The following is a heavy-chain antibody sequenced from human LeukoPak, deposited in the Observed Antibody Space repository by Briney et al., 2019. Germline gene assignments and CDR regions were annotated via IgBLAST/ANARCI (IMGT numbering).Heavy chain of an antibody. CDR2: INPKSGAA. V-gene: IGHV1-2*02. Sequence: GASVTVSCKASGYIFSDYYMHWVRQAPGQGPEWLGWINPKSGAADYAQQFRGRVTMTRDTSINTDYMEMQRVTSDDTAVYFCARGAEAETSPLDFWGQGTLVTVSS. CDR3: ARGAEAETSPLDF. J-gene: IGHJ4*02. D-gene: IGHD6-19*01. CDR1: GYIFSDYY.